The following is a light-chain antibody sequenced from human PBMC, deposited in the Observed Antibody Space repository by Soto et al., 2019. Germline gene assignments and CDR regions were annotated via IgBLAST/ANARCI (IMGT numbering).Light chain of an antibody. V-gene: IGLV2-8*01. CDR3: SSYGGYNNVV. CDR2: EVN. Sequence: QSVLTQPPSASGSPGQSVTISCTVTSSDVGGYNYVSWFQQHPGKAPKLIIHEVNQRPSGVPDRFSGSKSGNTASLTVSGLQAEDEVTYYCSSYGGYNNVVFGTGTKVTVL. J-gene: IGLJ1*01. CDR1: SSDVGGYNY.